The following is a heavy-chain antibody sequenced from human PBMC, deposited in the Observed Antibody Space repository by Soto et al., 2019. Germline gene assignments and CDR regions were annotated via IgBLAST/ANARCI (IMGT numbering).Heavy chain of an antibody. J-gene: IGHJ6*02. D-gene: IGHD3-16*01. V-gene: IGHV1-69*02. Sequence: QVQLVQSGAEVKKPGSSVKVSCKASGGTFSSYTISWVRQAPGQGLEWMGRIIPILGIANYAQKFQGRVMITADKSTSTAYMELSSLRSEDTAVYYCARVLGGRLRGYYGMDVWGQGTTVTVSS. CDR3: ARVLGGRLRGYYGMDV. CDR1: GGTFSSYT. CDR2: IIPILGIA.